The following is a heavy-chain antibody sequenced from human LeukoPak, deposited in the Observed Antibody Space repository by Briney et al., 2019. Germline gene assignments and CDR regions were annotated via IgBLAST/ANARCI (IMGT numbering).Heavy chain of an antibody. CDR1: EFTFSSFA. J-gene: IGHJ3*02. Sequence: PGGSLRLSCAAPEFTFSSFAMSWVRQAPGKGLEWVSYIRGGGAGALYAGSVKGRFTISRDNSKSTMYLQMNSLRVEDTAVYYCAKCAESYGNDAFDMWGPGTMVTVSS. V-gene: IGHV3-23*01. D-gene: IGHD3-16*01. CDR2: IRGGGAGA. CDR3: AKCAESYGNDAFDM.